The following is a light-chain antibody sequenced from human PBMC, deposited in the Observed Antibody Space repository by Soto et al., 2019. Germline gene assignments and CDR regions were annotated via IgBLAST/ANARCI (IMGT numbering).Light chain of an antibody. CDR2: DAS. CDR1: QDISNY. J-gene: IGKJ4*01. V-gene: IGKV1-33*01. Sequence: DIQMTQSPSSLSASVGDRVTITCQASQDISNYLNWYQQKPGKAPKLLIYDASNLETGVPSRFSGRGSGTDFTFTISSLQPADIATYYCQLHDNLLNFGGGTKVEIK. CDR3: QLHDNLLN.